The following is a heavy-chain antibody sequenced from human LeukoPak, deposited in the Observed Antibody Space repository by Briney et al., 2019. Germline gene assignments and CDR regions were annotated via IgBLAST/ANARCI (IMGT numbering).Heavy chain of an antibody. CDR2: IYYSGST. CDR1: GGSISSYY. CDR3: ASATTYYYYGMDV. V-gene: IGHV4-59*04. D-gene: IGHD1-14*01. Sequence: SETLSLTCTFSGGSISSYYWSWIRQPAGKGLEWIGNIYYSGSTYYNPSLKSRVTISVDTSKNQFSLKLSSVTAADAAVYYCASATTYYYYGMDVWGQGTPVTVSS. J-gene: IGHJ6*02.